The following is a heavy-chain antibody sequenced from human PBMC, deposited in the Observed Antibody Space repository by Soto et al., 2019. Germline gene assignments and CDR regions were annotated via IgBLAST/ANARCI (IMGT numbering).Heavy chain of an antibody. CDR3: SIVTAYGMDV. J-gene: IGHJ6*02. CDR1: VGTFNKYA. V-gene: IGHV1-69*13. CDR2: IIPVHGTP. Sequence: GASVKVSCKANVGTFNKYAISWVRQPTGRGREWRAGIIPVHGTPHYAQRFQDRVTINADESTTTAYMEVNDLRGDDTAIYYCSIVTAYGMDVWGPGTTVTVSS. D-gene: IGHD2-15*01.